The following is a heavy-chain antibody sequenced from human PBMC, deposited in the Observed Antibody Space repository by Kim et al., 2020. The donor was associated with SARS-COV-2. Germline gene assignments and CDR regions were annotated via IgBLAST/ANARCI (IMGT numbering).Heavy chain of an antibody. V-gene: IGHV3-7*01. J-gene: IGHJ3*02. Sequence: GGSLRLSCAASGFTCSSYWMSWVRQAPGKGLEWVANIKQDGSEKYYVDSVKGRFTISRDNAKNSLYLQMNSLRAEDTAVYYCARGFPGDYDAFDIWGQGTMVTVSS. CDR1: GFTCSSYW. CDR2: IKQDGSEK. CDR3: ARGFPGDYDAFDI. D-gene: IGHD4-17*01.